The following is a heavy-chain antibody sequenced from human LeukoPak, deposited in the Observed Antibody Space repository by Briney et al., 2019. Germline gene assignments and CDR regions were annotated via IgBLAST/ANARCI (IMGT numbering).Heavy chain of an antibody. D-gene: IGHD6-6*01. J-gene: IGHJ5*02. CDR2: FDPEDGET. Sequence: GASVKVSCKVSGYTLTELSMHWVRQAPGKGLEWMGGFDPEDGETIYAQKFQGRVTMTRDTSISTAYMELSRLRSDDTAVYYCARVFPYEYGVSLGSWFDPWGQGTLVTVSS. CDR1: GYTLTELS. CDR3: ARVFPYEYGVSLGSWFDP. V-gene: IGHV1-24*01.